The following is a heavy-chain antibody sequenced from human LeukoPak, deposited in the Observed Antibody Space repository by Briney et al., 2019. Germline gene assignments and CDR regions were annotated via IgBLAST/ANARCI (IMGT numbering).Heavy chain of an antibody. J-gene: IGHJ3*02. CDR3: ARAGRWLQPDAFDI. Sequence: PGGSLRLSCAASGFTFSSYAMHWVRQAPGKGLEYVSAISSNGGSTYYANSVKGRFTISRDNSKNTLYLQMGSLRAEDMAVYYCARAGRWLQPDAFDIWGQGTMVTVSS. CDR2: ISSNGGST. CDR1: GFTFSSYA. V-gene: IGHV3-64*01. D-gene: IGHD3-10*01.